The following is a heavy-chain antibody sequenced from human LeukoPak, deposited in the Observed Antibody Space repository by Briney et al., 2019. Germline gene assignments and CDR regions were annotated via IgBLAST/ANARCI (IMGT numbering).Heavy chain of an antibody. V-gene: IGHV4-59*01. D-gene: IGHD5-18*01. CDR1: GGSISSYY. CDR2: IYYNGST. J-gene: IGHJ4*02. Sequence: SETLSLTCSVSGGSISSYYWSWTRQPPGKGLEWIGYIYYNGSTIYNPSLKSRVTISVDTSKNQFSLKLSSVTAADTAVYYCARLRDGYNYGFFDYWGQGTLVTVSS. CDR3: ARLRDGYNYGFFDY.